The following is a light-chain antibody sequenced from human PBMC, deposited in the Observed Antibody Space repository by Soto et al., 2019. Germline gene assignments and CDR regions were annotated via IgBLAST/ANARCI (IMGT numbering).Light chain of an antibody. V-gene: IGKV1-5*03. J-gene: IGKJ1*01. CDR1: QSINSW. CDR3: QHYNSYPPWT. Sequence: DIQMTQSPSTLSASVGDRVTITCRASQSINSWLAWYQQEPGKAPNLLIYRASSLKSGVPSRFSGSGSGTDFTLTISSLQPDDFATYYCQHYNSYPPWTCGQGTKVEIK. CDR2: RAS.